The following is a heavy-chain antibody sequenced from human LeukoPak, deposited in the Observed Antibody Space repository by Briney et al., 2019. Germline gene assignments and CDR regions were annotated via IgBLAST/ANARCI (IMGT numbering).Heavy chain of an antibody. CDR2: FDPEDGET. D-gene: IGHD6-6*01. V-gene: IGHV1-24*01. CDR3: ATDSQGRPPYFDY. J-gene: IGHJ4*02. CDR1: GYTLTELS. Sequence: ASVKVSCKVSGYTLTELSMHWVRQAPGKGLEWMGGFDPEDGETIYAQKFRGRVTMTEDTSTDTAYMELSSLRSEDTAVYYCATDSQGRPPYFDYWGQGTLVTVSS.